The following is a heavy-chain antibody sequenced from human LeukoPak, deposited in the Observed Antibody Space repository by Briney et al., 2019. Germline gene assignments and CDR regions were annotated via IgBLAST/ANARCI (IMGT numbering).Heavy chain of an antibody. CDR2: IKSKTDGGTT. V-gene: IGHV3-15*01. Sequence: PGVSLRLSCAASGFTFSNAWMSWVRQAPGKGLEWVGRIKSKTDGGTTDYAAPVKGRFTISRDDSKNTLYLQMNSLKTEDTAVYYCTTDKAERWSHPHLDYWGQGTLVTVSS. J-gene: IGHJ4*02. CDR1: GFTFSNAW. CDR3: TTDKAERWSHPHLDY. D-gene: IGHD4-23*01.